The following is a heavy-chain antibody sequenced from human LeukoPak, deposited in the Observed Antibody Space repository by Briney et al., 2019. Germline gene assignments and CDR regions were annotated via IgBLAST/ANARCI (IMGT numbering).Heavy chain of an antibody. V-gene: IGHV4-30-2*01. J-gene: IGHJ4*02. CDR1: GGSITSGGYY. D-gene: IGHD3-16*01. CDR2: ISHSGST. Sequence: QASQTLSLTCTVSGGSITSGGYYWSWIRQPPGKGLEWIGYISHSGSTYYNPSLKSRVTISVDTSKNQFSLKLSSVTAADTAVYYCARDFSGGSFDYWGQGTLVTVSS. CDR3: ARDFSGGSFDY.